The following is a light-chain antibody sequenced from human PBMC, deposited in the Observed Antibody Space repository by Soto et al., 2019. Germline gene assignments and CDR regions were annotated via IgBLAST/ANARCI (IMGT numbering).Light chain of an antibody. CDR2: EVI. J-gene: IGLJ2*01. CDR3: TSYAGSNNFVV. V-gene: IGLV2-8*01. CDR1: SSDVGGNNY. Sequence: QSVLTQPPSASGSPGQSVTISCSGTSSDVGGNNYVSWYQHHPGKAPKLMIYEVIKRPSGVPDRFSGSKSGNTASLTVSGLKAEDEDDYFCTSYAGSNNFVVFGGGTKLTVL.